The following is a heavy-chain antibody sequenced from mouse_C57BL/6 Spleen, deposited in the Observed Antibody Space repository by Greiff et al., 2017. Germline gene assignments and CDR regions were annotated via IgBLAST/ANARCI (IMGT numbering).Heavy chain of an antibody. J-gene: IGHJ2*01. D-gene: IGHD2-3*01. CDR2: IDPSDSYT. Sequence: QVQLKQPGAELVKPGASVKLSCKASGYTFTSYWMQWVKQRPGQGLEWIGEIDPSDSYTNYNQKFKGKATLTVDTSSSTAYMQLSSLTSEDSAVYSCARRAIYDGYYDYFDYWGQGTTLTVSS. CDR1: GYTFTSYW. CDR3: ARRAIYDGYYDYFDY. V-gene: IGHV1-50*01.